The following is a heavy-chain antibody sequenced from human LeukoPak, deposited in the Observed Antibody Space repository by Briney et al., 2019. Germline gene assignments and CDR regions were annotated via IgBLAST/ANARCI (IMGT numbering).Heavy chain of an antibody. Sequence: SVKVSCEASGGTFSSYAISWVRQAPGQGLEWMGGIIPIFGTANYAQKFQGRVTITADESTSTAYMELSSLRSEDTAVYYCARGVVVAAYVLDYWGQGTLVTVSS. CDR3: ARGVVVAAYVLDY. CDR2: IIPIFGTA. D-gene: IGHD2-15*01. V-gene: IGHV1-69*13. J-gene: IGHJ4*02. CDR1: GGTFSSYA.